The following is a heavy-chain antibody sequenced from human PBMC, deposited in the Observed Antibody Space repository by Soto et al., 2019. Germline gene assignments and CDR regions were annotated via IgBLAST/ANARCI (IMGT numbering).Heavy chain of an antibody. V-gene: IGHV3-33*01. CDR3: ARAYSDYGDFKYFDY. D-gene: IGHD4-17*01. CDR1: GFTFSSYG. J-gene: IGHJ4*02. Sequence: GGSLRLSCAASGFTFSSYGMHWVRQAPGKGLEWVAVIWYDGSNKYYADSVKGRFTISRDNSKNTLYLQMNSLRAEDTAVYYCARAYSDYGDFKYFDYWGQGTLVTVSS. CDR2: IWYDGSNK.